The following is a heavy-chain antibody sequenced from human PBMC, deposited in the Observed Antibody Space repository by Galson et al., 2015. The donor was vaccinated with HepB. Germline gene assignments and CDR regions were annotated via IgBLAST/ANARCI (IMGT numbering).Heavy chain of an antibody. CDR3: SRGLDS. V-gene: IGHV3-74*01. CDR1: GFTFTTYW. Sequence: SLRLSCAASGFTFTTYWMHWVRQAPGKGLVWVSSINSDGSSTWYADSVKGRFTISRDNVKNTVYLQMNSLRAEDTAVYFCSRGLDSGGRGPLVTVSS. J-gene: IGHJ4*02. CDR2: INSDGSST.